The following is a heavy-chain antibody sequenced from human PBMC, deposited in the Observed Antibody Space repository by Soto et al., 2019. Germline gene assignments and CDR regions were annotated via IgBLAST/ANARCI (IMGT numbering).Heavy chain of an antibody. J-gene: IGHJ6*02. D-gene: IGHD7-27*01. V-gene: IGHV1-69*13. CDR1: GGTFSSYA. Sequence: SVKVSCKASGGTFSSYAISWVRQAPGQGLEWMGGIIPIFGTANYAQKFQGRVTITADESTSTAYMELSSLRSEDTAVYYCARDRKLRSWVYPIDVWGQGPTVTVSS. CDR2: IIPIFGTA. CDR3: ARDRKLRSWVYPIDV.